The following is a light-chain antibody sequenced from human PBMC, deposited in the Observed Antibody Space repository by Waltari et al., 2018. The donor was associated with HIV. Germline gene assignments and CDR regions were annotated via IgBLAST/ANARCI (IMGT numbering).Light chain of an antibody. CDR1: RSNIGNKT. J-gene: IGLJ3*02. V-gene: IGLV1-44*01. CDR3: ATWDDSLIGPV. CDR2: IDD. Sequence: QSVLTQPPSASGTPGQRVTVSCSGNRSNIGNKTVSWYQQLPGTAPKLLIHIDDQRPSGVPDRFSGSKSGTSASLAISGLQSEDEADYYCATWDDSLIGPVFGGGTKLTVL.